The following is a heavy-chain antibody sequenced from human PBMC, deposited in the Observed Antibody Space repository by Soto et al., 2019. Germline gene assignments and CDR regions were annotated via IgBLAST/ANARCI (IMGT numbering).Heavy chain of an antibody. CDR2: IYPGDSDT. Sequence: PGESLKISCKGSGYSFTSYWIGWVRQMPGKGLEWMGIIYPGDSDTTYSPSFQGQVTISADKSISTAYLQWSSLKASDTAMYYCARDAGDGYNSGRVNPDHDAFDIWGQGTMVTISS. J-gene: IGHJ3*02. CDR3: ARDAGDGYNSGRVNPDHDAFDI. D-gene: IGHD5-12*01. CDR1: GYSFTSYW. V-gene: IGHV5-51*01.